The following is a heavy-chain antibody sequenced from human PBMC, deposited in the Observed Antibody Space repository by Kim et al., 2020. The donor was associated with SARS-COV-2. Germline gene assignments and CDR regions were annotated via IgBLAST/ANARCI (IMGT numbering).Heavy chain of an antibody. V-gene: IGHV6-1*01. Sequence: SQTLSLTCAISGDSVSSNSAAWNWIRQSPSRGLEWLGRTYYRSKWYNDYAVSVKSRITINPDTSKNQFSLQLNSVTPEDTAVYYCARGLTYSSGWYVRWFDPWGQGTLVTVSS. CDR1: GDSVSSNSAA. D-gene: IGHD6-19*01. CDR3: ARGLTYSSGWYVRWFDP. CDR2: TYYRSKWYN. J-gene: IGHJ5*02.